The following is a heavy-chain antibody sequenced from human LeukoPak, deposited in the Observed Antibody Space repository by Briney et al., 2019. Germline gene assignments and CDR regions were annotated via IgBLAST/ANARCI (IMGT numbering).Heavy chain of an antibody. J-gene: IGHJ4*02. V-gene: IGHV1-18*01. CDR3: ARDVGRSYDLDY. CDR1: GYTFTSYG. CDR2: ISAYNGNT. Sequence: GASVKASCKASGYTFTSYGISGVRQAPGQGLEWRGWISAYNGNTDYPQSLQVRVTMTIVTSTSTVYMELRSLGSDDTAVYYCARDVGRSYDLDYWGQGTLVTVSS. D-gene: IGHD3-16*01.